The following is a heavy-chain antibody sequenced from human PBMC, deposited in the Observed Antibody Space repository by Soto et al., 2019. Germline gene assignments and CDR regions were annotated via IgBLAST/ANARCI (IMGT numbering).Heavy chain of an antibody. Sequence: QVQLVQSGAEVKKPGASVKVSCKASGYTFTSYGISWVRQAPGQGLEWMGWISAYNGNTNYAQKLQGRVTMTTDTAPSTAYMERRRLRSDDKAVYYCAREAVAGTYYYYGMDVWGLGTTVTVSS. CDR3: AREAVAGTYYYYGMDV. D-gene: IGHD6-19*01. V-gene: IGHV1-18*01. J-gene: IGHJ6*02. CDR2: ISAYNGNT. CDR1: GYTFTSYG.